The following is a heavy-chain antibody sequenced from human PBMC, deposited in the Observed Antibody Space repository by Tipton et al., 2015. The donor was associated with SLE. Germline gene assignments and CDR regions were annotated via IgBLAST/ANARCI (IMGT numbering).Heavy chain of an antibody. J-gene: IGHJ4*02. Sequence: TLSLTCTVSRGSISSYYWSWIRQPPGQGLEWIGHVFYNGETNYNPSLKGRVTISLDTSMKQFSLNLMSVTSADTAVYYCASLRFYGDYYLGRWGQGALVTVSS. D-gene: IGHD4-17*01. CDR3: ASLRFYGDYYLGR. CDR1: RGSISSYY. V-gene: IGHV4-59*01. CDR2: VFYNGET.